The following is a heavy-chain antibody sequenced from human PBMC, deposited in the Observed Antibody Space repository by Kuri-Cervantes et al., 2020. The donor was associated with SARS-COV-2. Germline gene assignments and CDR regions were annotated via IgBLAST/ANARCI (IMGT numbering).Heavy chain of an antibody. Sequence: GSLRLSCAVYGGSFSGYYWSWIRQPPGKGLEWIGEINHSGSTNYNPSLKSRVTISVDTSKDQFSLKLSSVTAADTAVYYCARGPAVRGGDWIYFDYWGQGTLVTVSS. V-gene: IGHV4-34*01. J-gene: IGHJ4*02. CDR1: GGSFSGYY. D-gene: IGHD2-21*02. CDR3: ARGPAVRGGDWIYFDY. CDR2: INHSGST.